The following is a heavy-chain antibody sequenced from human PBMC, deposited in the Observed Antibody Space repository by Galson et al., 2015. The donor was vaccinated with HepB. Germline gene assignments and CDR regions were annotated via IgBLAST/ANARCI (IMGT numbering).Heavy chain of an antibody. J-gene: IGHJ6*03. D-gene: IGHD3-10*01. Sequence: SVKVSCKASGGTFRSYAISRVRQAPGQGLEWMGGFIPMFGTANYAQKFQGRVTITADESTSTAYMEVSSLRSEDTAVYYCARDKNPTTVLRGVIENNFYYMDVWGKGTTVTVSS. CDR3: ARDKNPTTVLRGVIENNFYYMDV. V-gene: IGHV1-69*13. CDR2: FIPMFGTA. CDR1: GGTFRSYA.